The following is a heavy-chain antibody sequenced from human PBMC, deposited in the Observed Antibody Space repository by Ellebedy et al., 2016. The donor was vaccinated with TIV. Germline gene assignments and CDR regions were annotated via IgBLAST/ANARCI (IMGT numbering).Heavy chain of an antibody. V-gene: IGHV3-30*14. CDR1: GFTFSSYA. D-gene: IGHD3-22*01. J-gene: IGHJ6*02. Sequence: PGGSLRLSCAASGFTFSSYAMHWVRQAPGKGLEWVAVISYDGSNKYYADSVKGRFTISRDNSKNTLYLQMNSLRAEDTAVYYCARDYYDSSGYYYGPVYYYYGMDVWGQGTTVTVSS. CDR3: ARDYYDSSGYYYGPVYYYYGMDV. CDR2: ISYDGSNK.